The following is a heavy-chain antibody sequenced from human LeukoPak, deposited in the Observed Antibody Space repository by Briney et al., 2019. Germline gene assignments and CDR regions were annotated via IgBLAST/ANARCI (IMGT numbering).Heavy chain of an antibody. CDR1: GFTFSSSS. CDR3: ARDGMVRGVIIWDAFDI. D-gene: IGHD3-10*01. J-gene: IGHJ3*02. CDR2: ISSSSSTI. V-gene: IGHV3-48*02. Sequence: GGSLRLSRAASGFTFSSSSMSRVPEAPGEGLGWVSYISSSSSTIYYADSVKGRFTISRDNAKNSLYLQMNSLRDEDTAVYYCARDGMVRGVIIWDAFDIWGQGTMVTVSS.